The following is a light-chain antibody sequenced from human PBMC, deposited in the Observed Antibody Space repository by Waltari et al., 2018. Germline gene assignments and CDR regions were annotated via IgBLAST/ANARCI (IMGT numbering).Light chain of an antibody. CDR3: SSYTSSSTRL. CDR1: SSDVGGYNY. CDR2: DVS. V-gene: IGLV2-14*01. Sequence: QSALTQPASVSGSPGQSITISCTGTSSDVGGYNYVPWYQQHPGKAPKLMIYDVSNRPSGVSNRFAGSKSGNTASLTISGLQAEDEADYYCSSYTSSSTRLFGGGTKLTVL. J-gene: IGLJ3*02.